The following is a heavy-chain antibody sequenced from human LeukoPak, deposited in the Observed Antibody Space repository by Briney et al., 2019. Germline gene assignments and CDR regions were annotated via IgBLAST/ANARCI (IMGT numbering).Heavy chain of an antibody. D-gene: IGHD3-22*01. CDR3: ARRPPKYYYDKNAFDI. J-gene: IGHJ3*02. Sequence: SETLSLTCTVSGDLSTYYWSWIRQPPGKGLEWIGSIYYSGSTYYNPSLKSRVTISVDTSKNQFSLKLSSVTAADTAVYYCARRPPKYYYDKNAFDIWGQGTMVTVSS. CDR2: IYYSGST. CDR1: GDLSTYY. V-gene: IGHV4-39*01.